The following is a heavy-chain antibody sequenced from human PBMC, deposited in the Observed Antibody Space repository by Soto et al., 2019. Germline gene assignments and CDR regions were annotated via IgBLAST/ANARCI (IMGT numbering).Heavy chain of an antibody. CDR1: GIVFSDY. J-gene: IGHJ5*02. Sequence: QVQLVESGGGLVKPGGSLRLSCAASGIVFSDYMSWVRQAPGKGLEWLSYISGSGRTIYSADSVKGRFTISRDNATNSRYLQMNNVRTGDTAVYYCARLPFPWGWFDPWGQGTLVSGSS. CDR2: ISGSGRTI. V-gene: IGHV3-11*01. CDR3: ARLPFPWGWFDP. D-gene: IGHD3-16*01.